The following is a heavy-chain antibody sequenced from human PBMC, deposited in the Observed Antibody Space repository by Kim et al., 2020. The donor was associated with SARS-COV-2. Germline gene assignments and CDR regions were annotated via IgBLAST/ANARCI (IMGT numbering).Heavy chain of an antibody. CDR1: GFTFSNAW. CDR3: TTDRRGYCSGGSCYYYCYGMDV. CDR2: IKSKTVGGRT. V-gene: IGHV3-15*01. J-gene: IGHJ6*02. D-gene: IGHD2-15*01. Sequence: GGSLRLSCAASGFTFSNAWMSWVRQAPGKGLEWVGRIKSKTVGGRTDYAAPVKGRFTISRDDSKNTLYLQMDSLKTEVTAVYYCTTDRRGYCSGGSCYYYCYGMDVWGQATTVTVSS.